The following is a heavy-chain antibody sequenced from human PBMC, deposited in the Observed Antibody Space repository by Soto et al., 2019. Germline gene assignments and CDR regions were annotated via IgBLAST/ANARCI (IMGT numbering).Heavy chain of an antibody. CDR2: ISSSSSYI. CDR1: GFTFSSYS. D-gene: IGHD2-2*01. Sequence: GGSLRLSCAASGFTFSSYSMNWVRQAPGKGLEWVSSISSSSSYIYYADSVKGRFTISRDNAKNSLYLQMNSLRAEDTAVYYCARGAVVPAAKEPDYYYYMDVWGKGTTVTVSS. V-gene: IGHV3-21*01. CDR3: ARGAVVPAAKEPDYYYYMDV. J-gene: IGHJ6*03.